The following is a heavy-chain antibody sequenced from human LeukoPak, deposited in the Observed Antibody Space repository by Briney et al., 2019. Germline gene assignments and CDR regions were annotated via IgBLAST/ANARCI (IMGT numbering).Heavy chain of an antibody. CDR1: GGSISSDSYY. J-gene: IGHJ4*02. Sequence: SQTLSLTCTVSGGSISSDSYYWSWIRQPAGKGLEWIGRIYTSGNTNYNPSLKSRVTMSVDTSKNQFSLKLSSVTAADTAVYYCARGHSGYDSPSATWWYHFDCWGQGTLVTVSS. CDR3: ARGHSGYDSPSATWWYHFDC. V-gene: IGHV4-61*02. D-gene: IGHD5-12*01. CDR2: IYTSGNT.